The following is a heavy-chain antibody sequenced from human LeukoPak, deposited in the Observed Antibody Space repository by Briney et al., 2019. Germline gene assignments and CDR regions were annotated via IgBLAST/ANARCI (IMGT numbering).Heavy chain of an antibody. CDR2: IYYSGST. D-gene: IGHD3-22*01. Sequence: SETLSLTCTVSGVSISSYYWSWIRQPPGKGLEWIGHIYYSGSTNYNPSLKSRVTISVDTSKNQFSLKLSSVTAADTAVYYCARADSSGYYVGYWGQGTLVTVSS. CDR3: ARADSSGYYVGY. V-gene: IGHV4-59*01. CDR1: GVSISSYY. J-gene: IGHJ4*02.